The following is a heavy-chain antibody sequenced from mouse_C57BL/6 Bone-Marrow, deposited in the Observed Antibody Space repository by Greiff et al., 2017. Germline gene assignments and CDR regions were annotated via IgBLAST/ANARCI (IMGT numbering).Heavy chain of an antibody. D-gene: IGHD2-4*01. CDR2: INPNNGGT. V-gene: IGHV1-26*01. J-gene: IGHJ3*01. Sequence: EVQLQQSGPELVKPGASVKISCKASGYTFTDYYMNWVKQSHGKSLEWIGDINPNNGGTSYNQKFKGKATLTVDKSSSTADMEHRSLTSEDSAVYYYARGLRRRFAYWGQGTLVTVSA. CDR3: ARGLRRRFAY. CDR1: GYTFTDYY.